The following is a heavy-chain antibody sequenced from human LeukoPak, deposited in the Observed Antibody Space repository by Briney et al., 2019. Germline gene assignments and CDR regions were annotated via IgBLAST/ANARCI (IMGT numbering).Heavy chain of an antibody. V-gene: IGHV3-48*04. Sequence: QPGGSLRLSCAASGFTFSSYWMNWVRQAPGKGLEWVSYISSSGSTIYYADSVKGRFTISRDNAKNSLYLQMNSLRAEDTAVYYCARERVDGYNLIYYFDYWGQGTLVTVSS. CDR2: ISSSGSTI. D-gene: IGHD5-24*01. CDR3: ARERVDGYNLIYYFDY. J-gene: IGHJ4*02. CDR1: GFTFSSYW.